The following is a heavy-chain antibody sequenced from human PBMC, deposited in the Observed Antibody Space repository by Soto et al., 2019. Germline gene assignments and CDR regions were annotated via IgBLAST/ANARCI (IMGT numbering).Heavy chain of an antibody. D-gene: IGHD6-19*01. CDR1: GFTFSTYW. CDR2: LNSDGSTI. Sequence: EVQLVESGGGLVQPGESLRLSCVASGFTFSTYWMHWVRQAPGRGLVWVSRLNSDGSTITYADSVKGRFTISRDNAKNELYLQMNTLRDEDTAVYYCAPSSGSYGDEYYQHWGQGTLVPVCS. CDR3: APSSGSYGDEYYQH. J-gene: IGHJ1*01. V-gene: IGHV3-74*03.